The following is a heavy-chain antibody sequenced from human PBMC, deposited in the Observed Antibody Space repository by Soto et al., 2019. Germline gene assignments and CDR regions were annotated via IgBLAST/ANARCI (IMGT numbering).Heavy chain of an antibody. CDR3: ARGRLRYCSSTSCYGTAYYYYGMDV. Sequence: SVKVSFKASGGTFSSYAISWVRQAPGQGLEWMGGIIPIFGTANYAQKFQGRVTITADESTGTAYMELSSLRSEDTAVYYCARGRLRYCSSTSCYGTAYYYYGMDVWGQGTTVTVSS. D-gene: IGHD2-2*01. V-gene: IGHV1-69*13. CDR1: GGTFSSYA. J-gene: IGHJ6*02. CDR2: IIPIFGTA.